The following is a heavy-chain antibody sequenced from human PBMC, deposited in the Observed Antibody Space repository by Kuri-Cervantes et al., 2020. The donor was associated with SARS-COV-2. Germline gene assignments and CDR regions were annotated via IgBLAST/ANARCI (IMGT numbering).Heavy chain of an antibody. J-gene: IGHJ4*02. Sequence: ASVKVSCKASGYTFTGYYMHWVRQAPGQGLEWMGWINPNSGGTNYAQKFQDRVTMTRDTSISTAYMELSRLRSDDTAVYYCARGWSGYSLDPPHFDYWGQGTLVTVSS. D-gene: IGHD3-3*01. CDR1: GYTFTGYY. CDR2: INPNSGGT. CDR3: ARGWSGYSLDPPHFDY. V-gene: IGHV1-2*02.